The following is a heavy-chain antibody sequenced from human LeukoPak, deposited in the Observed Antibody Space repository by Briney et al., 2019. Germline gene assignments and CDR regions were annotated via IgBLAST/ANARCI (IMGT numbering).Heavy chain of an antibody. CDR2: IIPILGIA. CDR1: GGTFSSYT. Sequence: GSSVKVSCKASGGTFSSYTISWVRQAPGQGREWMGRIIPILGIANYAQKFQGRVTITADNSTSTAYMELSSLRSEDTAVYYCARDCTNGVCSKGGVDYWGQGTLVTVSS. CDR3: ARDCTNGVCSKGGVDY. J-gene: IGHJ4*02. V-gene: IGHV1-69*04. D-gene: IGHD2-8*01.